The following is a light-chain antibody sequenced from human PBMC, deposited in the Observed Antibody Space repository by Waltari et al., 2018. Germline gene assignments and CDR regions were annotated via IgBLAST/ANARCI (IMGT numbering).Light chain of an antibody. CDR1: SPTIERNY. V-gene: IGLV1-47*01. Sequence: QSVLTQPPSAPGTPGKSVTIPCPGSSPTIERNYVPWYRPVPGTAPKVLIYRMNQRPSGVPDRFSASKSGTSASLAISGLRSEDEADYYCASWDDSLSGLVFGGGTKLTVL. J-gene: IGLJ3*02. CDR2: RMN. CDR3: ASWDDSLSGLV.